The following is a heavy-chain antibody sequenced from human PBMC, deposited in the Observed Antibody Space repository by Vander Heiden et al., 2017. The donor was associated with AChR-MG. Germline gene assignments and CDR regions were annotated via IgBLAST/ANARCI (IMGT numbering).Heavy chain of an antibody. D-gene: IGHD4-4*01. V-gene: IGHV3-30*03. CDR1: GFPFSTYG. J-gene: IGHJ5*02. Sequence: QVQLLASGGGVVQPGGSLRLYCAASGFPFSTYGVHWFRQTPGKGLEWVSVISHDGNTVYYADSVKGRFSISRDNSRRTVFLQMNGLTTEDAGVYYCAREGDYIRLDPWGKGILVAGSS. CDR3: AREGDYIRLDP. CDR2: ISHDGNTV.